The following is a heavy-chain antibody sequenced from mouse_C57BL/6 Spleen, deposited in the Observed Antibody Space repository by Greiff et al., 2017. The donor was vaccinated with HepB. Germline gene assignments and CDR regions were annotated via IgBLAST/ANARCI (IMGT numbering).Heavy chain of an antibody. CDR1: GFTFSSYA. J-gene: IGHJ3*01. CDR2: ISDGGSYT. V-gene: IGHV5-4*01. Sequence: EVQRVESGGGLVKPGGSLKLSCAASGFTFSSYAMSWVRQTPEKRLEWVATISDGGSYTYYPDNVKGRFTISRDNAKNNLYLQMSHLKSEDTAMYYCARDHGNYVFAYWGQGTLVTVSA. D-gene: IGHD2-1*01. CDR3: ARDHGNYVFAY.